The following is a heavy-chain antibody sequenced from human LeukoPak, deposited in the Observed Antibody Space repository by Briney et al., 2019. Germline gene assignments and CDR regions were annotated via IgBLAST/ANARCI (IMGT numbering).Heavy chain of an antibody. J-gene: IGHJ4*02. CDR3: ARDKIVGATSLDY. Sequence: PGGSLRLSCAASGFTFDDFALHWVRQTPGKGLEWVSGISWNSGDVGYADSVKGRFTISRDNAKNSLYLQMNSLRAEDTAVYYCARDKIVGATSLDYWGQGTLVTVSS. CDR1: GFTFDDFA. CDR2: ISWNSGDV. D-gene: IGHD1-26*01. V-gene: IGHV3-9*01.